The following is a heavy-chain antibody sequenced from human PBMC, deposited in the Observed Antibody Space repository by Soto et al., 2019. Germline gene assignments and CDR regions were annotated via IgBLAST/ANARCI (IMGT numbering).Heavy chain of an antibody. J-gene: IGHJ4*02. CDR2: ISSGGSIT. V-gene: IGHV3-48*02. Sequence: PGGSLRLSCAASGFTFRNYNMNWVRQAPGKGLEWISYISSGGSITYYADSVKGRFTISRDKAKKSLSLQMSSLRDEDTAVYFCARSRGITSGWSRHYYYFNFWGQGTLVTVSS. CDR1: GFTFRNYN. D-gene: IGHD6-19*01. CDR3: ARSRGITSGWSRHYYYFNF.